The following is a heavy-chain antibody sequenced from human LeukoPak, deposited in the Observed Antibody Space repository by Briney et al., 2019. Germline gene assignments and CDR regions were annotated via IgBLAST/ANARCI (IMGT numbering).Heavy chain of an antibody. CDR3: AREPVEMATIRDY. J-gene: IGHJ4*02. CDR1: GFTVSSNY. V-gene: IGHV3-66*01. D-gene: IGHD5-24*01. Sequence: PGGSLRLSCAASGFTVSSNYMSWVRQAPGKGLEWVSVIYSGGSTYYADSVKGRFTIPRDNSKNTLYLQMNSLRAGDTAVYYCAREPVEMATIRDYWGQGTLVTVSS. CDR2: IYSGGST.